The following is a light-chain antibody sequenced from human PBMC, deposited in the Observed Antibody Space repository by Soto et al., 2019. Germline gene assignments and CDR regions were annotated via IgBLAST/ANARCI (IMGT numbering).Light chain of an antibody. CDR1: QSVSSF. Sequence: EILLTRSPATLSLSQGKRATLSCRASQSVSSFLAWYQQKPGQAPRLLFYDASNRATGIPARFSGSGSGTDFTLTISSLEPEDFAVYYCQQRSKWPLTFGGGTKVEIK. J-gene: IGKJ4*01. V-gene: IGKV3-11*01. CDR2: DAS. CDR3: QQRSKWPLT.